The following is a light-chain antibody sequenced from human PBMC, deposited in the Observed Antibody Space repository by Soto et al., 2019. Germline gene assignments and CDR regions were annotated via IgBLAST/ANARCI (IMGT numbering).Light chain of an antibody. V-gene: IGKV3-20*01. Sequence: ETVLTQSPGTLSLSPGETATLSCRASQSVISDYLAWYQQKPDQAPRLVIYGASVRAAGIPDRLNGSGSGRYFTLTISRLQPEDFAMYYCQQYGSSVFTFGQGIKLEIK. CDR3: QQYGSSVFT. J-gene: IGKJ2*01. CDR1: QSVISDY. CDR2: GAS.